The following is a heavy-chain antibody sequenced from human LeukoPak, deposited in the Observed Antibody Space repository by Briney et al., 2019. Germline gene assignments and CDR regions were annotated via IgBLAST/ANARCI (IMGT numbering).Heavy chain of an antibody. CDR1: GGSISSYY. CDR3: ARDRTIRSSDDTYFYGMDV. D-gene: IGHD5-12*01. CDR2: ISYSGST. J-gene: IGHJ6*02. Sequence: KPSETLSLTCTVSGGSISSYYWSWIRQPPGKGREWIGYISYSGSTEYNPSLKSRVTISVDTSKNQFSLRLTSVTAADTAVYYCARDRTIRSSDDTYFYGMDVWGQGTTVTVSS. V-gene: IGHV4-59*01.